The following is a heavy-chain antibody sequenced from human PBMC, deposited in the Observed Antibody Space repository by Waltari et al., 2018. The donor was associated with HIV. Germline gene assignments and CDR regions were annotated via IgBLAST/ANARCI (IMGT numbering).Heavy chain of an antibody. CDR1: GITFSNFG. V-gene: IGHV3-30*01. CDR2: ISNDGSKK. J-gene: IGHJ4*02. D-gene: IGHD7-27*01. CDR3: VRALGDY. Sequence: QVRLVESGGGVVQPWKSLRRPCAGSGITFSNFGMHWVRQAPGKGLEWVTLISNDGSKKYYADSVKGRFTISRANSKNTLYLQMNSLRPDDTAVYYCVRALGDYWGQGTLVTISS.